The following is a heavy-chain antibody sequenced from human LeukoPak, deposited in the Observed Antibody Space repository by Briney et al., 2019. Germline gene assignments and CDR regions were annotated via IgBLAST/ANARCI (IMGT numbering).Heavy chain of an antibody. V-gene: IGHV3-48*03. J-gene: IGHJ3*02. CDR2: ISSSGSTI. Sequence: GGSLRLSCAASGFTFSSYEMNWLRQAPGKGLEWVSYISSSGSTIYYADSVKGRFTISRDNDKNSLYLQMNSLRAEDRGVYYCARDFTSMGRTDAFDIWGQGTMVTVSS. CDR3: ARDFTSMGRTDAFDI. D-gene: IGHD3-10*01. CDR1: GFTFSSYE.